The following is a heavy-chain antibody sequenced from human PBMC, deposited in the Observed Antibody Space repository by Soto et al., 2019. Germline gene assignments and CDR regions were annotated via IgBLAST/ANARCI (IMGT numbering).Heavy chain of an antibody. V-gene: IGHV4-30-2*01. CDR2: IYHSGST. Sequence: SDSLSLTCGVSGGSIRTGDYCWSWIRQPPGKGLEVIGRIYHSGSTYYNPSLKARVSRSLDRSKSQASLKPSSASAADTAAYYWARSPSYCGDDCYTYYSDYCGEGVWVT. CDR1: GGSIRTGDYC. J-gene: IGHJ4*01. CDR3: ARSPSYCGDDCYTYYSDY. D-gene: IGHD2-21*02.